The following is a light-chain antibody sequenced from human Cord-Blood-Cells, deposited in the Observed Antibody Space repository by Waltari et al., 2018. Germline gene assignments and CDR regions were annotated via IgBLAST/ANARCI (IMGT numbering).Light chain of an antibody. CDR2: EGN. CDR1: SGSLASHH. V-gene: IGLV6-57*01. J-gene: IGLJ2*01. CDR3: QSYDSSNHVV. Sequence: NFMLTQPHSVSESPGKTVTISCTRRSGSLASHHVHGNQQRPGSSPPTVIYEGNQRPSGVPDRFSGSIDSSSNSASLTISGLKTEDEADYYCQSYDSSNHVVFGGGTKLTVL.